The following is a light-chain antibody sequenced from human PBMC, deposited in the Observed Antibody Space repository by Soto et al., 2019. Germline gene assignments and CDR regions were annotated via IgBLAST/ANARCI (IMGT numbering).Light chain of an antibody. V-gene: IGLV2-11*01. Sequence: QSVLTQPRSVSGSTGKSVAISCTGTSSDVGAYNYVSWYQQHPGKAPKLMIYDINQRPSGVPDRFSGSKSGNTASLTISGLQSEDEADYYCCSYAGGHTFGVIFCGGIKLTVL. CDR2: DIN. CDR3: CSYAGGHTFGVI. J-gene: IGLJ2*01. CDR1: SSDVGAYNY.